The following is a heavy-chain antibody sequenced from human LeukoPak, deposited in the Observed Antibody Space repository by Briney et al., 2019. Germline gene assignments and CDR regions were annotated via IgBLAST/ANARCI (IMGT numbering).Heavy chain of an antibody. V-gene: IGHV1-69*05. CDR1: GGTFSSYA. CDR2: IIPIFGTA. CDR3: ARGGIAAAGTPLDY. Sequence: SVKVSCKASGGTFSSYAISWVRQAPGQGLEWMGRIIPIFGTANYAQKFQGRVTITTDESTSTAYMELSSLRSEDTAVYYCARGGIAAAGTPLDYWGQGTLLTVSS. J-gene: IGHJ4*02. D-gene: IGHD6-13*01.